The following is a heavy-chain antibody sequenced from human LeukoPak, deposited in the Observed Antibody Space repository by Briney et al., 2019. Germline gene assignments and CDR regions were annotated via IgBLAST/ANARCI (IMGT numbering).Heavy chain of an antibody. CDR2: VRAGGGST. CDR1: GFTISRYD. Sequence: PGGSLRLSCTASGFTISRYDMNWVRQAPGKGLEWVSAVRAGGGSTYYADSVKGRFTISRDNSKNTLYLQMDSLRAEDTALYYCARNYGDYVNWFDPWGQGTLVTVSS. CDR3: ARNYGDYVNWFDP. V-gene: IGHV3-23*01. D-gene: IGHD4-17*01. J-gene: IGHJ5*02.